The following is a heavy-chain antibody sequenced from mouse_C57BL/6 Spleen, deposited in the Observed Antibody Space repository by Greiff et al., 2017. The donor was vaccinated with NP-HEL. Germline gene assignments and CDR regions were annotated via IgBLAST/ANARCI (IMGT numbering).Heavy chain of an antibody. D-gene: IGHD2-3*01. CDR3: TTGWSLAY. CDR2: IDPENGDT. J-gene: IGHJ3*01. V-gene: IGHV14-4*01. Sequence: VQLQQSGAELVRPGASVKLSCTASGFNITDDYMHWVKQRPEQGLEWIGWIDPENGDTEDASTVQVTASITAATSSHTAYLQLSSLTSEDTAVYYCTTGWSLAYWGQGTLVTVSA. CDR1: GFNITDDY.